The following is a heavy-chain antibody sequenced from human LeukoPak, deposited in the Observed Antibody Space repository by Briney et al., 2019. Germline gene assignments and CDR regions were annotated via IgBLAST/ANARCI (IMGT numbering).Heavy chain of an antibody. CDR2: INHSGST. Sequence: PSETLSLTCAVYGGSFSGYYWSWIRQPPGKGLEWNGAINHSGSTNYNPSLKSRVIISVDTSKNQFSLKLSSVTAADTAVYYCARGRWLRNYYYYLDVWGKGTTVTVSS. CDR3: ARGRWLRNYYYYLDV. CDR1: GGSFSGYY. J-gene: IGHJ6*03. D-gene: IGHD5-12*01. V-gene: IGHV4-34*01.